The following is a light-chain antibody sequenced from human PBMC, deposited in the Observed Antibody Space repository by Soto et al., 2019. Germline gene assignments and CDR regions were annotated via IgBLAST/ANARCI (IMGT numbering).Light chain of an antibody. J-gene: IGKJ4*01. CDR2: DAS. V-gene: IGKV1-5*01. Sequence: DNQIPHAPCTPAASVRARVTVTCRASQSISSWLAWYQQKPGKAPKLLIYDASSLESGVPSRFSGSGSGTEFTLTISSLQPDDFATYYCHQYNTFGGGTKVDIK. CDR3: HQYNT. CDR1: QSISSW.